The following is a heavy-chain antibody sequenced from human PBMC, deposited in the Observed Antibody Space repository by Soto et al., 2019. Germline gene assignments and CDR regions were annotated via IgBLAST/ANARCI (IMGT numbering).Heavy chain of an antibody. V-gene: IGHV3-21*01. CDR3: ARDPAGTEYYFDY. CDR1: GFTFSSYS. Sequence: GGSLRLSCAASGFTFSSYSMNWVRQAPGKGLEWVSSISSSSSYIYYADSVKGRFTISRDNAKNSLYLQMNSLRAEDTAVYYCARDPAGTEYYFDYWGQGTLVTVSS. D-gene: IGHD6-13*01. J-gene: IGHJ4*02. CDR2: ISSSSSYI.